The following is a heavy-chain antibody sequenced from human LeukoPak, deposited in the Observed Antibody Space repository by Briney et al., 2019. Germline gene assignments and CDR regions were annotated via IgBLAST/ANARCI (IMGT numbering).Heavy chain of an antibody. CDR2: INHSGST. J-gene: IGHJ5*02. V-gene: IGHV4-34*01. Sequence: PSETLSLTCAVYGGSFSGYYWSWIRQPPGKGLEWIEEINHSGSTNYNPSLKSRVTISVDTSKNQFSLKLSSVTAADTAVYYCARVRGRRCSGGSCYSDWFDPWGQGTLVTVSS. CDR1: GGSFSGYY. D-gene: IGHD2-15*01. CDR3: ARVRGRRCSGGSCYSDWFDP.